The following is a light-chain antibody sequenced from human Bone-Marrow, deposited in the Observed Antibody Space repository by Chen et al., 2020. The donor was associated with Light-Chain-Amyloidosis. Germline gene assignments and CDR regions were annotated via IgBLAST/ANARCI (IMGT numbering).Light chain of an antibody. CDR1: SSDVGGDNH. V-gene: IGLV2-14*01. CDR3: SSYTITNTLV. CDR2: EVT. J-gene: IGLJ1*01. Sequence: SALTQPASVSGSPGQSITISCTGTSSDVGGDNHVSWYQQHPDKAPKLMIYEVTNRPSWVPDRFSGSKSDNTASVTISGLQTEDEADYFCSSYTITNTLVFGSGTRVTVL.